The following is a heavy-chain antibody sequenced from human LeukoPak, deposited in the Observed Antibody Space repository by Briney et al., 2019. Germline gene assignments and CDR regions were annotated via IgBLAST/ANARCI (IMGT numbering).Heavy chain of an antibody. D-gene: IGHD3-3*01. V-gene: IGHV4-34*01. CDR2: INHSGST. CDR1: GGSFSGYY. CDR3: ARGFYYFDY. J-gene: IGHJ4*02. Sequence: SETLSLTCAVYGGSFSGYYWSWIRQPPGKGLEWIGEINHSGSTNYNPSLKSRVTISVDTSKNQFSLKLSSVTAADTAVYYCARGFYYFDYWGQGTLVTVSS.